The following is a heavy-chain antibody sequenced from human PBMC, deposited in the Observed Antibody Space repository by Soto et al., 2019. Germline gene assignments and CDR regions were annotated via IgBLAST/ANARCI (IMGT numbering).Heavy chain of an antibody. J-gene: IGHJ6*02. D-gene: IGHD1-1*01. V-gene: IGHV1-69*12. CDR2: IIPIFGTT. Sequence: QVQLVQSGVEVKKPGSSVKVSCKASGGTFNSYAIDWARQAPGQGLEWMGGIIPIFGTTNYAQKLQGRVKLTADESTRTAYMELSTLTSEDTAVYYCARGTVTGSEYNFYYYGMDVWGQGTTVIVSS. CDR3: ARGTVTGSEYNFYYYGMDV. CDR1: GGTFNSYA.